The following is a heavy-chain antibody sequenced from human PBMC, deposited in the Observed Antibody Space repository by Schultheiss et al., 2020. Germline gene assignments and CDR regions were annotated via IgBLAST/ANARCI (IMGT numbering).Heavy chain of an antibody. J-gene: IGHJ6*02. V-gene: IGHV4-30-2*01. Sequence: SQTLSLTCAVSGGSISSGGYSWSWIRQPPGKGLEWIGYIYYSGSTYYNPSLKSRVTISVDTSKNQFSLKLSSVTAADTAVYYCARGYYYGSGSYYNVGMDVWGQGTTVTVSS. D-gene: IGHD3-10*01. CDR1: GGSISSGGYS. CDR2: IYYSGST. CDR3: ARGYYYGSGSYYNVGMDV.